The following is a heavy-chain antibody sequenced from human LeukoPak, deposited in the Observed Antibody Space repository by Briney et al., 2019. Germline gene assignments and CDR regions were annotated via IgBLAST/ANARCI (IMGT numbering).Heavy chain of an antibody. V-gene: IGHV4-59*12. CDR3: AREDSSSADY. J-gene: IGHJ4*02. D-gene: IGHD6-6*01. CDR1: GGSISSYY. CDR2: IYYSGST. Sequence: PSETLSLTCTVSGGSISSYYWSWIRQPPGKGLEWIGSIYYSGSTYYNPSLKSRVTISVDTSKNQFSLKLSSVTAADTAVYYCAREDSSSADYWGQGTLVTVSS.